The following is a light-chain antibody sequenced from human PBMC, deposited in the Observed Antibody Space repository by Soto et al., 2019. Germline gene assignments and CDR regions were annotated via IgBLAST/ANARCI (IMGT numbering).Light chain of an antibody. CDR2: AAS. J-gene: IGKJ1*01. CDR3: QQLNSYPWT. V-gene: IGKV1-39*01. CDR1: QSISSY. Sequence: DIQMTQSPSSLSASVGDRVTITCRASQSISSYLNWYQQKPGKAPKXLIYAASSLQSGVPSRFSGSGSGTDFTLTISSLQPEDFATYSCQQLNSYPWTFGQGTKVDIK.